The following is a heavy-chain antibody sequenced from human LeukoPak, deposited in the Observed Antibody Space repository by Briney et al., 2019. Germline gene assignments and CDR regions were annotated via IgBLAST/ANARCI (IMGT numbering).Heavy chain of an antibody. D-gene: IGHD6-19*01. CDR3: ARPNPSYSSGWYAGY. J-gene: IGHJ4*02. Sequence: GESLKISCKGSGYSFTSYWIGRVRQMPGKGLEWMGIIYPGDSDTRYSPSFQGQVTISADKSISTAYLQWSSLKASDTAMYYCARPNPSYSSGWYAGYWGQGALVTVSS. CDR2: IYPGDSDT. V-gene: IGHV5-51*01. CDR1: GYSFTSYW.